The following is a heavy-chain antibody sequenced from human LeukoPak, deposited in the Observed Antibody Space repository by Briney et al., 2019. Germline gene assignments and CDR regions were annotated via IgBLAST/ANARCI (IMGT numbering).Heavy chain of an antibody. D-gene: IGHD3-9*01. CDR3: ARSTYYDILTGYSSSGMDV. CDR2: ISSSSSTI. V-gene: IGHV3-48*01. Sequence: GGSLRLSCAASGFTFSSYSMNWVRQAPGKGLEWASYISSSSSTIYYADSVKGRFTISRDNAKNSLYLQINSLRAEDTAVYYCARSTYYDILTGYSSSGMDVWGQGTTVTVSS. J-gene: IGHJ6*02. CDR1: GFTFSSYS.